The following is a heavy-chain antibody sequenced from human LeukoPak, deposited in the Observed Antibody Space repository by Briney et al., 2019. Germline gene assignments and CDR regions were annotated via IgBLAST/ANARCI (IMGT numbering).Heavy chain of an antibody. CDR1: GGSINSYY. D-gene: IGHD3-22*01. CDR3: ARGAPYYYDSSGYLFDY. CDR2: IYYSGST. V-gene: IGHV4-59*01. J-gene: IGHJ4*02. Sequence: PSETLFLTCTVSGGSINSYYWSWIRQPPGKGLEWIGYIYYSGSTNYNPSLKSRVTISVDTSKNQFSLKLSSVTAADTAVYYCARGAPYYYDSSGYLFDYWGQGTLVTVSS.